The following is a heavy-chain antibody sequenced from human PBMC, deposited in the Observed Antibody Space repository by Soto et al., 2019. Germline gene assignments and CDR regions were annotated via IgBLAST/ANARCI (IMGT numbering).Heavy chain of an antibody. CDR1: GESFSGYI. CDR3: SGGAPSMDV. J-gene: IGHJ6*02. D-gene: IGHD2-15*01. Sequence: TLSLTCAVYGESFSGYIWTWIRQTPGKGLEWIGKIYHSGSASYNPSFESRVTITVDTPNNQFSLKLTSVTAADTAVYYCSGGAPSMDVWGQGTSVTVSS. CDR2: IYHSGSA. V-gene: IGHV4-34*01.